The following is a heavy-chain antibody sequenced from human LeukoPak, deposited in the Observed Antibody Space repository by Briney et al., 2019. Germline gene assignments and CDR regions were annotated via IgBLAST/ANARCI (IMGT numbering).Heavy chain of an antibody. CDR1: GGTFSSYA. CDR2: IIPILGIA. D-gene: IGHD2-15*01. Sequence: GASVKVSCKASGGTFSSYAISWVRQAPGQGLEWMGRIIPILGIANYAQRFLGRVTITADKSTSTAYMELSSLRSEDTAVYYCTSDRGLSYCSGGSCYDYYYYGMDVWGQGTTVTVSS. J-gene: IGHJ6*02. V-gene: IGHV1-69*04. CDR3: TSDRGLSYCSGGSCYDYYYYGMDV.